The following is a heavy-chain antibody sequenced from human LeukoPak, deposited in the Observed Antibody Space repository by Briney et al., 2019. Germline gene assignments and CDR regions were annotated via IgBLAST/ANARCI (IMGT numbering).Heavy chain of an antibody. CDR3: ARDFTY. CDR2: INQDGGQK. D-gene: IGHD3-10*01. V-gene: IGHV3-7*01. Sequence: GGSLRLSCAASGFTFSGYWINWVRRGPGKGLEWVANINQDGGQKDYVDSVRGRFTISRDNAKSSVYLQMNSLRAEDTAIYYCARDFTYWGQGALVTVSS. CDR1: GFTFSGYW. J-gene: IGHJ4*02.